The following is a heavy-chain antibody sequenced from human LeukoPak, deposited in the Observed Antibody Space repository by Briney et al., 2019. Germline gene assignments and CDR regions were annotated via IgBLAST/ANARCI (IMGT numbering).Heavy chain of an antibody. Sequence: SETLSLTCTVSGGSISSYYWSWIRQPPGKGLEWIGYIYYSGSTNYNPSFKSRVTISVDTSKNQFSLKLSSVTAADTAVYYCARETEAAVDIWGQGTMVTVSS. CDR3: ARETEAAVDI. CDR1: GGSISSYY. V-gene: IGHV4-59*01. CDR2: IYYSGST. D-gene: IGHD6-13*01. J-gene: IGHJ3*02.